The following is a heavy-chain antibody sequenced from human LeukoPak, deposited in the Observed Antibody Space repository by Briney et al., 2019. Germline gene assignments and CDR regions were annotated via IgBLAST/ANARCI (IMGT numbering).Heavy chain of an antibody. CDR1: GGSFSGYY. CDR3: ARVGVYYGSGRNWFDP. J-gene: IGHJ5*02. Sequence: PSETLSLTCAVYGGSFSGYYWSWIRQPPGKGLEWIGEINHSGSTNYNPSLKSRVTISVDTSKNQLSLKLSSVTAADTAVYYCARVGVYYGSGRNWFDPWGQGTLVTVSS. V-gene: IGHV4-34*01. D-gene: IGHD3-10*01. CDR2: INHSGST.